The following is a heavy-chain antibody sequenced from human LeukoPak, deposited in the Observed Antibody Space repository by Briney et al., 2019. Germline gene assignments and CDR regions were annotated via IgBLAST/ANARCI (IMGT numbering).Heavy chain of an antibody. V-gene: IGHV1-24*01. CDR2: FDPEDGET. J-gene: IGHJ4*02. CDR3: ATGRYYYDSSGYQRDY. Sequence: ASVKVSCKVSGYTLTELSMHWVRQAPGKGLEWMGGFDPEDGETIYAQKFQGRVTMTEDKSTDTAYMELSSLRSEDTAVYYCATGRYYYDSSGYQRDYWGQGTLVTVSS. D-gene: IGHD3-22*01. CDR1: GYTLTELS.